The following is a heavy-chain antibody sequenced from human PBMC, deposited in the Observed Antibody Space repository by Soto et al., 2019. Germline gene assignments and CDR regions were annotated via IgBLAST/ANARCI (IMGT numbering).Heavy chain of an antibody. CDR2: IYSGGST. Sequence: QPGGSLRLSCAASGFTVSSNYMSWVRQAPGKGLEWVSVIYSGGSTYYADSVKGRFTISRDNSKNTLYLQMNSLRAEDTAVYYCARDRSGAGGYYYGMDVWGQGTTVTVSS. CDR3: ARDRSGAGGYYYGMDV. V-gene: IGHV3-53*01. CDR1: GFTVSSNY. J-gene: IGHJ6*02. D-gene: IGHD2-15*01.